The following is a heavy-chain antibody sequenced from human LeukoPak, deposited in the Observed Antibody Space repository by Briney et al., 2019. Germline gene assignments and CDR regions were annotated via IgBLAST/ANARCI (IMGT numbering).Heavy chain of an antibody. J-gene: IGHJ6*01. CDR1: GFAFNDYA. Sequence: GGSLRLSCEASGFAFNDYAMHWVREVSGKGLEWVLGISWNSRNVLYAETVKGRFTISRDNAKNSLHQQMNSLRPEDTALYYCVKAVGIGALILDAIHVWGQGTMVTV. V-gene: IGHV3-9*01. CDR2: ISWNSRNV. CDR3: VKAVGIGALILDAIHV. D-gene: IGHD1-26*01.